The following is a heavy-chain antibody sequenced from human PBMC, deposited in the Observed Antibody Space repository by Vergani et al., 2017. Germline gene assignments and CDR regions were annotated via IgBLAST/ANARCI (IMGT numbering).Heavy chain of an antibody. CDR3: AKAQDVVVVAALDTAYDY. Sequence: QVQLVESGGGVVQPGGSLRLSCAASGFTFCSYGMHWVRQAPGKGLEWVAFIRYDGSNKYYADSVKGRFTISRDNSKNTLYLQMNSLRAEDTAVYYCAKAQDVVVVAALDTAYDYWGQGTLVTVSS. CDR2: IRYDGSNK. V-gene: IGHV3-30*02. D-gene: IGHD2-15*01. J-gene: IGHJ4*02. CDR1: GFTFCSYG.